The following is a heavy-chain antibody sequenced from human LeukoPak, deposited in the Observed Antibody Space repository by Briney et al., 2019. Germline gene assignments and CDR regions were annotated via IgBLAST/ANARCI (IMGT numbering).Heavy chain of an antibody. D-gene: IGHD1-1*01. Sequence: ASVKVSCKASGYTFTNYDIDWVRQATGQGLEWMGWMNPNSGTTGYAQKFLGRVTITRNTSISTTYMELSSLRSEDTAVYYCARGRSPGTSMEYYYYMDVWGKGTTVTVSS. J-gene: IGHJ6*03. CDR2: MNPNSGTT. CDR3: ARGRSPGTSMEYYYYMDV. V-gene: IGHV1-8*03. CDR1: GYTFTNYD.